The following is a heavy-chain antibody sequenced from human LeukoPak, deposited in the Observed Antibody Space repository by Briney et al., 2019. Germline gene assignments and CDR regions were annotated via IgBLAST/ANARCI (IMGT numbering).Heavy chain of an antibody. J-gene: IGHJ6*03. V-gene: IGHV1-18*01. CDR3: ARVVGKLAVAGPGYYMDV. Sequence: ASVNVSCTASVYTFTSYGINWVRQAPGQGLEWMGWISAYNGNTNYAQELQGRVTMTTDTSTTTAYMELRSLRSDDTAVYYCARVVGKLAVAGPGYYMDVWGKGTTVTISS. CDR2: ISAYNGNT. CDR1: VYTFTSYG. D-gene: IGHD6-19*01.